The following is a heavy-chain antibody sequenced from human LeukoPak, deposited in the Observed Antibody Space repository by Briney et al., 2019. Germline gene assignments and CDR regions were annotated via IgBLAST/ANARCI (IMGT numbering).Heavy chain of an antibody. V-gene: IGHV4-39*01. Sequence: SETLSLTCTVSGGSISSSSYYWGWIRQPPGKGLEWIGSIYYSGSTYYNPSLKSRVTISVDTSKNQFSLKLSSVTAADTAVHYCASTRSSGWDFDYWGQGTLVTVSS. CDR3: ASTRSSGWDFDY. CDR2: IYYSGST. J-gene: IGHJ4*02. CDR1: GGSISSSSYY. D-gene: IGHD6-19*01.